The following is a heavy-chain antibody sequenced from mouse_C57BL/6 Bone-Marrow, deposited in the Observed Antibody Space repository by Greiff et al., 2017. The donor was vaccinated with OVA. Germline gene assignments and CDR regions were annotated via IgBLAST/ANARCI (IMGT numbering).Heavy chain of an antibody. D-gene: IGHD2-4*01. Sequence: EVQLQQSGPVLVKPGASVKMSCKASGYTFTDYYMNWVKQSHGKSLEWIGVINPYNGGTSYNQKFKGKATLTVDKSSSTAYMELNSLTSEDSAVYYCARGGLPWYFDVWGTGTTVTVSS. CDR1: GYTFTDYY. V-gene: IGHV1-19*01. J-gene: IGHJ1*03. CDR3: ARGGLPWYFDV. CDR2: INPYNGGT.